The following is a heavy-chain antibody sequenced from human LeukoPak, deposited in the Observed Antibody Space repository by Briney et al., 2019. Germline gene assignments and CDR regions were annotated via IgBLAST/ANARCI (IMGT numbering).Heavy chain of an antibody. D-gene: IGHD1-7*01. Sequence: SGPTLVKPTQTLTLTCTFSGFSLSTSGVGVGWIRQPPVKALEWLALIYWNDDKRYSPSLKSRLTITKDTSKNQVVLTMTNMDPVDTATYYCAHSPEDWNYGDYFDYWGQGTLVTVSS. V-gene: IGHV2-5*01. CDR2: IYWNDDK. CDR1: GFSLSTSGVG. J-gene: IGHJ4*02. CDR3: AHSPEDWNYGDYFDY.